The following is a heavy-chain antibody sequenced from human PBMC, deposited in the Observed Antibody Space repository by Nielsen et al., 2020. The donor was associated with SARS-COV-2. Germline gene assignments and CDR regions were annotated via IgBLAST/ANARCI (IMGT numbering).Heavy chain of an antibody. CDR1: GFTSSSYS. CDR3: ARGWGTLYYYYGMDV. Sequence: GESLKISCAASGFTSSSYSMNWVRQAPGKGLEWVSSISSSSSYIYYADSVKGRFTISRDNAKNSLYLQMNSLRAEDTAVYYCARGWGTLYYYYGMDVWGQGTTVTVSS. J-gene: IGHJ6*02. D-gene: IGHD1-1*01. CDR2: ISSSSSYI. V-gene: IGHV3-21*01.